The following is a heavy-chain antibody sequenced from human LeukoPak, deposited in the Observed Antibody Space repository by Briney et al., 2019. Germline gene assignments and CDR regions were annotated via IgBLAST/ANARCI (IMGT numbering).Heavy chain of an antibody. V-gene: IGHV3-53*01. CDR3: ARDVRYCSGGSCSS. D-gene: IGHD2-15*01. J-gene: IGHJ4*02. CDR1: GFTVSSNY. CDR2: IYNSGGT. Sequence: GGSLRLSCAASGFTVSSNYMSWVRQAPGKGLEWVSVIYNSGGTYYADSLKGRFTISRGNSKNTLYLQMNSLRAEDTAVYYCARDVRYCSGGSCSSWGPGTLVTVSS.